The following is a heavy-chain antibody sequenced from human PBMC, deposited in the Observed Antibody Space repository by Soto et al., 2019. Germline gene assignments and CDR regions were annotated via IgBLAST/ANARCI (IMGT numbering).Heavy chain of an antibody. Sequence: EVQLLESGGGLVQPGGSLRLSCAASGFTFSSYAMRWVRQAPVKGLEWVSAISGSGGSTYYADSVKGRFTISRDNSKNTLYLQMNSLSAEDTAVYYCARRGSGSYCDSWGQGTLVTVSS. CDR3: ARRGSGSYCDS. CDR2: ISGSGGST. D-gene: IGHD1-26*01. J-gene: IGHJ4*02. V-gene: IGHV3-23*01. CDR1: GFTFSSYA.